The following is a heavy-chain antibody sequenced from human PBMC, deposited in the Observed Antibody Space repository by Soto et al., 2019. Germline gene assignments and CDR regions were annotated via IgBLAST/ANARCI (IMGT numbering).Heavy chain of an antibody. J-gene: IGHJ5*02. CDR1: GISINTYY. CDR2: IYYTGST. V-gene: IGHV4-59*01. Sequence: PSETLSLTCTVSGISINTYYWTWIRQSPGKGLEWIGYIYYTGSTNYNPSLKSRVTISVDTSKNQFSLKLSSVTAADTAVYYCARGASIIAAAGPNNWFDPWGQGTLVTVSS. CDR3: ARGASIIAAAGPNNWFDP. D-gene: IGHD6-13*01.